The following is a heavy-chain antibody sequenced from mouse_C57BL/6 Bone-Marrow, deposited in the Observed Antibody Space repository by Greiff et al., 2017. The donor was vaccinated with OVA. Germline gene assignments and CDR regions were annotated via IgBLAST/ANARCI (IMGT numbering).Heavy chain of an antibody. Sequence: VQLQESGAELVKPGASVKLSCKASGYTFTEYTIHWVKQRSGQGLEWIGWFYPGSGSIKYNEKFKDKATLTADKSSSTVYMELSRLTSEDSAVYFCARHDPDDYDWVAWFAYWGQGTLVTVSA. CDR3: ARHDPDDYDWVAWFAY. CDR1: GYTFTEYT. V-gene: IGHV1-62-2*01. CDR2: FYPGSGSI. D-gene: IGHD2-4*01. J-gene: IGHJ3*01.